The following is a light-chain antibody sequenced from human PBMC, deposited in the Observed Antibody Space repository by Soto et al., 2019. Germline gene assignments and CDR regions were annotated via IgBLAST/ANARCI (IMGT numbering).Light chain of an antibody. CDR3: SSYRRGSTYV. J-gene: IGLJ1*01. V-gene: IGLV2-14*01. Sequence: QSVLTQPASVSGSPGQSITISCTGTSSDVGVYNYVSWYQQHPGKVPKLMIYDVSNRPSGVSNRFSGSKSGNTASLTISGLQAEDEADYYCSSYRRGSTYVFGTGTKVTVL. CDR2: DVS. CDR1: SSDVGVYNY.